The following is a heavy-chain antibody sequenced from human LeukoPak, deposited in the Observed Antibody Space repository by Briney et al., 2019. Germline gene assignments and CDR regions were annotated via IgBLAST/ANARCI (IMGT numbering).Heavy chain of an antibody. CDR1: GYTFTSYG. D-gene: IGHD6-13*01. CDR3: VRDGFGYSSSWHSYYYGMDV. J-gene: IGHJ6*02. Sequence: ASVKVSCKASGYTFTSYGISWVRQAPGQGLEGMGWISAYNGNTNYAQKLQGRVTMTTDTSTSTAYMELRSLRSDDTAVYYCVRDGFGYSSSWHSYYYGMDVWGQGTTVTVP. V-gene: IGHV1-18*01. CDR2: ISAYNGNT.